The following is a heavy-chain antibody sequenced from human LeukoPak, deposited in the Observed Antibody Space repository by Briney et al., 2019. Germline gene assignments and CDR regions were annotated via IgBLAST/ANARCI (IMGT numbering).Heavy chain of an antibody. V-gene: IGHV3-7*01. CDR3: VTQQLAPP. J-gene: IGHJ5*02. Sequence: PGGSLRLSCAASGFTFTDAWMNWVRQAPGKGLGWVANIKEDGSIEDYVDSVKGRFTVSRDNAKNSLYLQMNSLRAEDTAVYYCVTQQLAPPWGQGTLVTVSS. D-gene: IGHD5-24*01. CDR2: IKEDGSIE. CDR1: GFTFTDAW.